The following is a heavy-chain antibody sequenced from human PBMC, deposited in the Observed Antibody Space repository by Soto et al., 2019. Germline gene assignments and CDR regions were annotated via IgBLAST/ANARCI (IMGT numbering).Heavy chain of an antibody. CDR2: IYYSGST. J-gene: IGHJ5*02. D-gene: IGHD2-8*01. Sequence: QVQLQESGPGLVKPSETLSLTCTVSGGSISSYYWSWIRQPPGKGLEWIGYIYYSGSTNYNPSLNSRVTIPVDTSKNPFSLKLSSVTAADTAVYYCASLYAFRGRFDPWGQGTLVTVSS. V-gene: IGHV4-59*01. CDR3: ASLYAFRGRFDP. CDR1: GGSISSYY.